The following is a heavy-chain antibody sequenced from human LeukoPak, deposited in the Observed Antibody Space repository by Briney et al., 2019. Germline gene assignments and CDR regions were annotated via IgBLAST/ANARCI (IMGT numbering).Heavy chain of an antibody. V-gene: IGHV1-2*02. Sequence: ASVKVSCKASGYTFTGYYMHWVRQAPGQGLEWMGWINPNSGGTNYAQKFQGRVTMTRDTSISTAYMELSRLRSDDTAVYYCARGFFPDIVVVPAAISYYTDVWGKGTTATVSS. CDR1: GYTFTGYY. CDR3: ARGFFPDIVVVPAAISYYTDV. J-gene: IGHJ6*03. D-gene: IGHD2-2*01. CDR2: INPNSGGT.